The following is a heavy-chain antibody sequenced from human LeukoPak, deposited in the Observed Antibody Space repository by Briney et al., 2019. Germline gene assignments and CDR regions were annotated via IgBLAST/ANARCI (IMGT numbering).Heavy chain of an antibody. D-gene: IGHD2/OR15-2a*01. CDR3: AKGPMASTRYFHYFDY. Sequence: GGSLRLSCAASGFTFSSYAMSWVRQAPGKGLEWVSAISGSGGSTYYADSVKGRFTISRDNSKNTLYLQMNSLRAEDTAVYYCAKGPMASTRYFHYFDYWGQGTLVTVSS. V-gene: IGHV3-23*01. J-gene: IGHJ4*02. CDR2: ISGSGGST. CDR1: GFTFSSYA.